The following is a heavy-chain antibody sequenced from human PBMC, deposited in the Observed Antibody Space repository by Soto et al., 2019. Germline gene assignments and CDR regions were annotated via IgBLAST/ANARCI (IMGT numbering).Heavy chain of an antibody. Sequence: GGSLRLSCAASGFTFSSYWMYWVRQAPGKGLEWVSHMNNDGSYTIYAEYVKGRFTFSRDNAKNTLYLQMNSLRAEDTAVYYCVRGGYMHACDIWGQGTMVTVSS. CDR2: MNNDGSYT. V-gene: IGHV3-74*01. CDR1: GFTFSSYW. D-gene: IGHD6-13*01. CDR3: VRGGYMHACDI. J-gene: IGHJ3*02.